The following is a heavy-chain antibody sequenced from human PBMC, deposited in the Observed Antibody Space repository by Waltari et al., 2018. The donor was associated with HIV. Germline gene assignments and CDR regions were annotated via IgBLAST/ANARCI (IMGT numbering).Heavy chain of an antibody. CDR2: ISGDTNTI. CDR3: AKSTGRSSATFSFEY. J-gene: IGHJ4*02. D-gene: IGHD1-26*01. V-gene: IGHV3-23*01. CDR1: GFSFSNYA. Sequence: VRLLESGGGFVQPGGSLRLSCAASGFSFSNYAISWVRQAPGKGLEWVSSISGDTNTITYSDSVRGRFTISRDNPKKAVYLQANSLRAEDTAIYYCAKSTGRSSATFSFEYWGQGALVTVSS.